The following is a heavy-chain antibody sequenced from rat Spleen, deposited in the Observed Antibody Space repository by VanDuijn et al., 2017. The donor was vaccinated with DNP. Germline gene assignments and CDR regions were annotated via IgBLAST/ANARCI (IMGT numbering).Heavy chain of an antibody. CDR3: ARGIITALPYWSFDF. J-gene: IGHJ1*01. CDR1: GYSITSSYR. CDR2: INSAGST. D-gene: IGHD1-6*01. Sequence: EVQLQESGPGLVKPSQSLSLTCSVTGYSITSSYRWNWIRKFPGNKLEWMGYINSAGSTNYNPSLKSRISITIDTSTNQFFLQLNSVTTEDTATYYCARGIITALPYWSFDFWGPGTMVSVSS. V-gene: IGHV3-3*01.